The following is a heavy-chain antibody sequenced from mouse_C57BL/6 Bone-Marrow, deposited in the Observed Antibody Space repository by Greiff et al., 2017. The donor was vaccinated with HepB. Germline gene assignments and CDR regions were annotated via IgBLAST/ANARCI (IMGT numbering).Heavy chain of an antibody. D-gene: IGHD2-4*01. CDR1: GYTFTSYW. CDR2: IHPSDSDT. V-gene: IGHV1-74*01. CDR3: AILYDYDWFAY. J-gene: IGHJ3*01. Sequence: QVQLQQPGAELVKPGASVKVSCKASGYTFTSYWMHWVKQRPGQGLEWIGRIHPSDSDTNYNQKFKGKATLTVEKSSSTAYMQLSSLTSEDSAVYYCAILYDYDWFAYWGQGTLVTVSA.